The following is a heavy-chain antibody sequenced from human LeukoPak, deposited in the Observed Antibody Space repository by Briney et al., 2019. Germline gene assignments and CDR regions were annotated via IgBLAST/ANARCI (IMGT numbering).Heavy chain of an antibody. D-gene: IGHD1-26*01. V-gene: IGHV1-18*01. CDR2: ISAYNGNT. J-gene: IGHJ4*02. CDR1: GYTFTSYG. CDR3: VRDAADRSTGSTRL. Sequence: DSVKVSCKASGYTFTSYGISWVRQAPGQGLEWMGWISAYNGNTNYAQKVQGRATVTTDTSTSTAYMELRSLRSDDTAVYYCVRDAADRSTGSTRLWGQGTLVTVSS.